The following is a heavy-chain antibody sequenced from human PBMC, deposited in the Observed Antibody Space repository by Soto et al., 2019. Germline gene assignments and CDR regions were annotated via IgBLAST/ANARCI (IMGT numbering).Heavy chain of an antibody. J-gene: IGHJ5*02. D-gene: IGHD2-15*01. CDR1: GYTFTSYG. Sequence: ASVKVSCKASGYTFTSYGISWVRQAPGQGLEWMGWISAYNGNTNYAQKLQGRVTMTTDTSTSTAYMELRSLRSDDTAVYYCARDGGPYCSGGSCHSAGSFDPWGQGTLVTVSS. V-gene: IGHV1-18*04. CDR2: ISAYNGNT. CDR3: ARDGGPYCSGGSCHSAGSFDP.